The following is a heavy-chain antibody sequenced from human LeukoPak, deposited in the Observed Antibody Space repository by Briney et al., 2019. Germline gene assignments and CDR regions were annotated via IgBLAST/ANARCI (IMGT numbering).Heavy chain of an antibody. CDR2: IIPILGIA. Sequence: SVKVSCKASGGTFSSYAISWVRQAPGPGLEWMGRIIPILGIANYAQKFQGRVTITAEKSTSTAYMELSSLRSEDTAVYYCASLGGTQFYGYGMDVWGQGTTVTVSS. CDR1: GGTFSSYA. V-gene: IGHV1-69*04. CDR3: ASLGGTQFYGYGMDV. D-gene: IGHD3-16*01. J-gene: IGHJ6*02.